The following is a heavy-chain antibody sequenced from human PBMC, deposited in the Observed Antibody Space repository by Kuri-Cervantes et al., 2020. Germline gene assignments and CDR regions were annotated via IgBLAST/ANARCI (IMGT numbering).Heavy chain of an antibody. CDR3: ARAKAIFGARKSGMDV. J-gene: IGHJ6*02. CDR1: GGSISSYY. V-gene: IGHV4-4*07. D-gene: IGHD3-3*01. CDR2: IYTSGST. Sequence: SETLSLTCTVSGGSISSYYWSWIRQPAGKGLEWIGRIYTSGSTNYNPSLKSRVTMSVDTSKNQFSLKLSSVTAADTAVYYCARAKAIFGARKSGMDVWGQGTTVTDSS.